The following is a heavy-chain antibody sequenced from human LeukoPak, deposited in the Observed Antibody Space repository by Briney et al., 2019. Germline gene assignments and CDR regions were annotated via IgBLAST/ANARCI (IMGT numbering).Heavy chain of an antibody. CDR1: GYSFATYW. D-gene: IGHD3-22*01. J-gene: IGHJ4*02. CDR3: ARRYSTGYSYYLDY. CDR2: IYPGDSDV. V-gene: IGHV5-51*01. Sequence: GESLKISCKASGYSFATYWIGWVRQMPGKGLEWMGMIYPGDSDVRYSPSFQGQVTMSADKSINTAYLQWSSLKASDTAIYYCARRYSTGYSYYLDYWGQGTLVIVPS.